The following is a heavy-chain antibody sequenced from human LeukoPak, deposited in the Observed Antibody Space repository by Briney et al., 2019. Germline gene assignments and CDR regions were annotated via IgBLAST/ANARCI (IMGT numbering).Heavy chain of an antibody. CDR2: INHSGST. CDR3: ARGPMVYYGSGSYHRYNWFDP. V-gene: IGHV4-34*01. CDR1: GGSFSGYY. J-gene: IGHJ5*02. Sequence: SETLSLTCAVYGGSFSGYYWSWIRQPPGKGLEWIGEINHSGSTNYNPSLKSRVTISVDTPKNQFSLKLSSVTAADTAVYYCARGPMVYYGSGSYHRYNWFDPWGQGTLVTVSS. D-gene: IGHD3-10*01.